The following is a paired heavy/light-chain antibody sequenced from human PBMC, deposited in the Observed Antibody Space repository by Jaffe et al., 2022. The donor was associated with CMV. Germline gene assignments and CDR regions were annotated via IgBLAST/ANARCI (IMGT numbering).Heavy chain of an antibody. CDR2: IYNTGGRS. CDR3: ARGQEGHDLFSSLEWFDP. CDR1: GGSVSCGGCY. D-gene: IGHD3-3*01. V-gene: IGHV4-61*08. Sequence: QVQLQESGPGLLKPSETLSLTCTVSGGSVSCGGCYWSWLRQSPGKGLEWIGYIYNTGGRSKYNPSLKSRGTISLDTSKNQFSLILTSVTAADTAVYYCARGQEGHDLFSSLEWFDPWGQGTLVTVSS. J-gene: IGHJ5*02.
Light chain of an antibody. CDR2: ANN. J-gene: IGLJ3*02. V-gene: IGLV1-40*01. Sequence: QSVLTQSPSVSGAPGQRVTISCTGSSSNVGAGYDVHWYRQLPGTAPTLLIYANNNRYSRPSGVPDRFSASKSGTSASLAITGLQADDEADYYCQSYDSSLSAWLFGGGTRLTVL. CDR1: SSNVGAGYD. CDR3: QSYDSSLSAWL.